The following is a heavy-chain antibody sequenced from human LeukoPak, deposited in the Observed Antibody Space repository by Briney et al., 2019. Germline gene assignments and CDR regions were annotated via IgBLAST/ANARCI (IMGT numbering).Heavy chain of an antibody. V-gene: IGHV3-23*01. CDR3: AKCRGGLPGGYYYYGMDV. J-gene: IGHJ6*02. D-gene: IGHD3-10*01. Sequence: PGGSLRLSCAASGFTFSSYAMSWVRQAPGEGLEWVSAISGSGGSTYYADSVKGRFTISRDNSKNTLYLQMNSLRAEDTAVYYCAKCRGGLPGGYYYYGMDVWGQGTTVTVSS. CDR1: GFTFSSYA. CDR2: ISGSGGST.